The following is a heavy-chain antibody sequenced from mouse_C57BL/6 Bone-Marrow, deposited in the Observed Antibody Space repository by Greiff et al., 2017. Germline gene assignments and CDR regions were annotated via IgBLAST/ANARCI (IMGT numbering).Heavy chain of an antibody. CDR2: IWWDEDK. CDR1: GFSLSTFGMG. Sequence: QVTLKVSGPGILQPSQTLSLTCSFSGFSLSTFGMGVGWIRQPSGKGLEWLAHIWWDEDKYYNPAPKSRLSISKDTSKNQVFLKMANVNTADTATYYCDRRAKRRGFAYWGQGTLVTVSA. CDR3: DRRAKRRGFAY. V-gene: IGHV8-8*01. J-gene: IGHJ3*01. D-gene: IGHD1-3*01.